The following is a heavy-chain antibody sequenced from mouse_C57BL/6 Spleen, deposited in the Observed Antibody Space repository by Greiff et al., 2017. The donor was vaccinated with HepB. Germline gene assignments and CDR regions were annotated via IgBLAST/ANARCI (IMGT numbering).Heavy chain of an antibody. CDR2: ISYDGSN. CDR3: ARGGYGSSYDPYWYFDV. CDR1: GYSITSGYY. Sequence: EVHLVESGPGLVKPSQSLSLTCSVTGYSITSGYYWNWIRQFPGNKLEWMGYISYDGSNNYNPSLKNRISITRDTSKNQFFLKLNSVTTEDTATYYCARGGYGSSYDPYWYFDVWGTGTTVTVSS. J-gene: IGHJ1*03. D-gene: IGHD1-1*01. V-gene: IGHV3-6*01.